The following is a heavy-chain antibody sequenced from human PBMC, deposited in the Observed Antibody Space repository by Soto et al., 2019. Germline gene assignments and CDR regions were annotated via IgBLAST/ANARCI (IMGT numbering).Heavy chain of an antibody. D-gene: IGHD2-2*01. CDR3: ARDQGDYCSSTSCYDDY. CDR1: GFTFSSYS. V-gene: IGHV3-21*01. CDR2: ISSSSSYI. J-gene: IGHJ4*02. Sequence: EVQLVESGGGLVKPGGSLRLSCAASGFTFSSYSMNWARQAPGKGLEWVSSISSSSSYIYYADSVKGRFTISRDNAKNSLYLQMNSLRAEDTAVYYCARDQGDYCSSTSCYDDYWGQGTLVTVSS.